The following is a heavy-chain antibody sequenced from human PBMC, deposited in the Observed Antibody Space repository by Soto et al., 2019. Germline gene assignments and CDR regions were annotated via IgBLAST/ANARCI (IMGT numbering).Heavy chain of an antibody. CDR3: ARDRTDYSSGWNYFGY. Sequence: QVQLVQSGAEVKKPGSSVKVSCKASGGTFSSYAINWVRQAPGQGLEWMGGIIPIFGTANYAQKFQGRVTITADESTSTAYMELSSLRSEDTAVYYCARDRTDYSSGWNYFGYWGQGTLVTVSS. D-gene: IGHD6-19*01. CDR1: GGTFSSYA. CDR2: IIPIFGTA. V-gene: IGHV1-69*12. J-gene: IGHJ4*02.